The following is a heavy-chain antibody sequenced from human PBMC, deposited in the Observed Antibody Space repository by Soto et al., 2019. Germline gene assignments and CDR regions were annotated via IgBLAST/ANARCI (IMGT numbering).Heavy chain of an antibody. V-gene: IGHV1-18*04. Sequence: ASVKVSCRASGYTFTSYGISWVRQAPGQGLEWMGWISAYNGNTNYAQKVQGRVTMTKDTSTSTAYMELRSLRSDDTAVYYCARDRRIPMVRGPGYWGEGTLVPVCS. J-gene: IGHJ4*02. CDR3: ARDRRIPMVRGPGY. D-gene: IGHD3-10*01. CDR2: ISAYNGNT. CDR1: GYTFTSYG.